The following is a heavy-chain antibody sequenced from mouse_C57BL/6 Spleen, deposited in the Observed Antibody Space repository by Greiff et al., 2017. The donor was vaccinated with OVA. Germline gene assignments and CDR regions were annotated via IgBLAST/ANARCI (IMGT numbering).Heavy chain of an antibody. V-gene: IGHV2-2*01. CDR2: IWSGGST. Sequence: QVQLKESGPGLVQPSQRLSITCTVSGFSLTSYGVHWVRQSPGKGLEWLGVIWSGGSTDYNAAFISRLSISKDNSKSQVFFKMNSLQADDTAIYYCARKGTTVVADYAMDYWGQGTSVTVSS. D-gene: IGHD1-1*01. J-gene: IGHJ4*01. CDR3: ARKGTTVVADYAMDY. CDR1: GFSLTSYG.